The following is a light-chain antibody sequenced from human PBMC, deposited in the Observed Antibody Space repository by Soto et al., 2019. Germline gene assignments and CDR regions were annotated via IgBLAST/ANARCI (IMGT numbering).Light chain of an antibody. V-gene: IGKV1-8*01. CDR2: RAS. J-gene: IGKJ1*01. Sequence: AIRMTQSPASLSAFRGDRVTITCRASQDMYSYLAWYQQTLGKAPKLLISRASSLQSGVPSRFSGSGYGTDFNLTISRLQSEDFAIYYCHQYYAFPRTFGQGTKVEIK. CDR3: HQYYAFPRT. CDR1: QDMYSY.